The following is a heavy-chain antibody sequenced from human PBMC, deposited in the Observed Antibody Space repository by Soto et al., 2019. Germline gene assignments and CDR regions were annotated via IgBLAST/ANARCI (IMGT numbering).Heavy chain of an antibody. D-gene: IGHD6-19*01. Sequence: ETLSLTCTVSGGSVSSGSYYWSWIRQPPGKGLEWIGYIYYSGSTNYNPSLKSRVTISVDTSKNQFSLKLSSVTAADTAVYYCARWVAVAVSWFDPWGQGTLVTVSS. CDR3: ARWVAVAVSWFDP. CDR2: IYYSGST. V-gene: IGHV4-61*01. J-gene: IGHJ5*02. CDR1: GGSVSSGSYY.